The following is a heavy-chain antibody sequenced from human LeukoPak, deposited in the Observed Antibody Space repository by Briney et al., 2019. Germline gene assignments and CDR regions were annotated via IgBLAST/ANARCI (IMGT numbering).Heavy chain of an antibody. CDR2: ISSSGSTI. CDR1: GFTFSDYY. CDR3: ARGSITMIVVVINFDY. J-gene: IGHJ4*02. Sequence: PGGSLRLSCAASGFTFSDYYMSWIRRAPGKGLEWVSYISSSGSTIYYADSVKGRFTISRDNAKNSLYLQMNSLRAEDMAVYYCARGSITMIVVVINFDYWGQGTLVTVSS. V-gene: IGHV3-11*04. D-gene: IGHD3-22*01.